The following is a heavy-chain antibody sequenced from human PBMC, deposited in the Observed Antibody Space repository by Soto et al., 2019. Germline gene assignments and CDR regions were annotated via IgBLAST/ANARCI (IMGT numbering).Heavy chain of an antibody. V-gene: IGHV1-69*13. CDR2: IIPIFGTA. D-gene: IGHD2-15*01. J-gene: IGHJ6*02. Sequence: SVKVSCKASGYTFTSYAISWVRQAPGQGLEWMGGIIPIFGTANYAQKFQGRVTITADESTSTAYMELSSLRSEDTAVYYCARDPADCSGGSCYPYYYYYGMDVWGQGTTVTVSS. CDR3: ARDPADCSGGSCYPYYYYYGMDV. CDR1: GYTFTSYA.